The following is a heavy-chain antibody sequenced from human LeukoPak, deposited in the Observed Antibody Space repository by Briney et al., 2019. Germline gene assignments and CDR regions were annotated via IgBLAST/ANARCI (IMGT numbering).Heavy chain of an antibody. J-gene: IGHJ4*02. V-gene: IGHV3-30*18. CDR3: AKDLDGYCSGDSCAFCDY. D-gene: IGHD2-15*01. CDR1: GFTLSSYG. Sequence: QPGRSLRLSCAASGFTLSSYGLHWVRQAPGKGLEWVAVISYDGSDKYYADSVKGRFTISRDNSKNTLYLQMNSLRAEDTAIYYRAKDLDGYCSGDSCAFCDYWGQGTLVTVSS. CDR2: ISYDGSDK.